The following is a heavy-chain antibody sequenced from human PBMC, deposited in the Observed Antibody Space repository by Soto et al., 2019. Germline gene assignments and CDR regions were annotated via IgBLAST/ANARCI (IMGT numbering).Heavy chain of an antibody. CDR1: GFTFSSYA. Sequence: GGSLRLSCAASGFTFSSYAMSWVRQAPGKGLEWVSTVSVSGGTTYYADSVKGRFTISRDNPKNTLYLQMNSLRVEDTAAYYGAKGITLFGVAPPLAPSDYWGQGTLVTVSS. V-gene: IGHV3-23*01. D-gene: IGHD3-3*01. CDR2: VSVSGGTT. CDR3: AKGITLFGVAPPLAPSDY. J-gene: IGHJ4*02.